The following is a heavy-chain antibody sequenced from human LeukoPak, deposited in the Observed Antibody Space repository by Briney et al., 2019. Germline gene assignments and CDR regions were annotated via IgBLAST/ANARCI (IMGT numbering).Heavy chain of an antibody. D-gene: IGHD3-10*01. Sequence: SETLSLTCAVYGGSLSGYYWAWIRQPPGKGLEWIGDINHSGGTNYKPSLKSRVVLSVSTSKNQFSLKLRSATAADTAVYYCARGWGNYYGSESYMGFVLDVWGQGTTVSVSS. J-gene: IGHJ6*02. V-gene: IGHV4-34*01. CDR3: ARGWGNYYGSESYMGFVLDV. CDR1: GGSLSGYY. CDR2: INHSGGT.